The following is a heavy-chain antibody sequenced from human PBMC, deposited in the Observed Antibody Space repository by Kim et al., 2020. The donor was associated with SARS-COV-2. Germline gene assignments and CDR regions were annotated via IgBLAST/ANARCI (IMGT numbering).Heavy chain of an antibody. CDR3: VKDSSGSYYPAGFQD. CDR2: ISFDGNKK. J-gene: IGHJ1*01. Sequence: GGSLRLSCAASGFPFSSYGMHWVRQLPGKGLEWLAVISFDGNKKDYADSVKGRFTISRDSAKNTLYLQMNSLRPEDTALYYCVKDSSGSYYPAGFQDWGQGTLVTVSS. D-gene: IGHD1-26*01. V-gene: IGHV3-30*18. CDR1: GFPFSSYG.